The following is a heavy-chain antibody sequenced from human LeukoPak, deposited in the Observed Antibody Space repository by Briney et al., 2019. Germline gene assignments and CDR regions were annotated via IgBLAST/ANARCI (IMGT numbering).Heavy chain of an antibody. CDR2: IRFDGSKK. V-gene: IGHV3-30*02. CDR1: GFTFNSYG. D-gene: IGHD2-15*01. Sequence: GGSLRLSCAASGFTFNSYGMHWVRQAPGKGLEWVTFIRFDGSKKHYADSVKGRFTISRDISKNTLYLQMNSLRTEDTAVYYRAKDGGRAAIAFWGQGTLVTVSS. J-gene: IGHJ4*02. CDR3: AKDGGRAAIAF.